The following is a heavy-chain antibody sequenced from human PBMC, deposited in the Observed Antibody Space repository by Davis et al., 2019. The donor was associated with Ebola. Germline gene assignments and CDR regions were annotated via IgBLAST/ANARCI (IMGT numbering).Heavy chain of an antibody. J-gene: IGHJ5*02. V-gene: IGHV3-11*04. D-gene: IGHD5-12*01. CDR2: ISSSGSTI. CDR1: GFTFSDYY. Sequence: GESLKISCAASGFTFSDYYMSWIRQAPGKGLEWVSYISSSGSTIYYADSVKGRFTISRDNAKNSLYLQMNSLRAEDTAVYYCARDSVDIVATINWFDPWGQGTLVTVSS. CDR3: ARDSVDIVATINWFDP.